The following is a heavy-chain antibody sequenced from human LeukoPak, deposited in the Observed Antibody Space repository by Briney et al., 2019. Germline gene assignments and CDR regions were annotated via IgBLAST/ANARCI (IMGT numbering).Heavy chain of an antibody. J-gene: IGHJ4*02. V-gene: IGHV1-69*04. CDR3: AHARSLNYYDSSGYWQSDY. D-gene: IGHD3-22*01. CDR2: IIPILGIA. CDR1: GGTFSSYA. Sequence: SVKVSCKASGGTFSSYAISWVRQAPGQGLEWMGRIIPILGIANYAQKFQGRVTITADKSTSTAYMELSSLRSEDTAVYYCAHARSLNYYDSSGYWQSDYWGQGTLVTVSS.